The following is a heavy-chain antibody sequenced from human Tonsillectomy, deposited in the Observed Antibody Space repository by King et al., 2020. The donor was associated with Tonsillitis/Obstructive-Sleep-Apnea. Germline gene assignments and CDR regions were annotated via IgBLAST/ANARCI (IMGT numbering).Heavy chain of an antibody. V-gene: IGHV4-59*01. CDR3: SRTLRADYGFHSFHY. CDR1: GGSISSYY. CDR2: SYYRGST. D-gene: IGHD4-17*01. J-gene: IGHJ4*02. Sequence: HVQLQESGPGLVKTSETLSLTCTVSGGSISSYYWSWFRQPPGKGLEWFGYSYYRGSTNYNPSLKSRVTISVDTSKNQFSLKLSAVTAADSAVYSFSRTLRADYGFHSFHYSAQGTLVTVSS.